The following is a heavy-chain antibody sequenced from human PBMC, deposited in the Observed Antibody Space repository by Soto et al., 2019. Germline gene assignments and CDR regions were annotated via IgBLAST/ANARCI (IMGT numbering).Heavy chain of an antibody. D-gene: IGHD5-12*01. V-gene: IGHV1-69*12. CDR2: IIPIFGTA. CDR3: ARAGGYATPGRIRYYYYGMDV. Sequence: QVQLVQSGAEVKKPGSSVKVSCKASGGTFSSYAISWVRQAPGQGLEWMGGIIPIFGTANYAQKFQGRVTSTADESTSTAYMELSSLRSEDTAVYYCARAGGYATPGRIRYYYYGMDVWGQGTTVTVSS. CDR1: GGTFSSYA. J-gene: IGHJ6*02.